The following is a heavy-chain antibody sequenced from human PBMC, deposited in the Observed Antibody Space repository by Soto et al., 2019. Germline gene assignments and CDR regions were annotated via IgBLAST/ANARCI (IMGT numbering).Heavy chain of an antibody. J-gene: IGHJ4*02. V-gene: IGHV3-9*01. CDR3: AKGIFGVVANYFDY. D-gene: IGHD3-3*01. CDR2: ISWNSGSI. CDR1: GFTFDDYA. Sequence: EVQLVESGGGLVQPGRSLRLSCAASGFTFDDYAMHWVRQAPGKGLEWVSGISWNSGSIGYADSVKGRFTISRDNAKNSLYLQMNSLRAEDTALYYCAKGIFGVVANYFDYWGQGPLVTVSS.